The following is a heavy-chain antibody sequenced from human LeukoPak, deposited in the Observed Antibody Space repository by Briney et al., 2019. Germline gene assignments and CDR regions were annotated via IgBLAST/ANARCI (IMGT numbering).Heavy chain of an antibody. CDR1: GFSLSTSGVG. J-gene: IGHJ4*02. Sequence: ESGPTLVKPTQTLTLTCTFSGFSLSTSGVGVGWIRQPPGKALEWLALIYWNDDKRYSPSLKSRLTITKDTSKNQVVLTMTNMDPVDTATYYCERREIVGATAGYWGQGTLVTVSS. D-gene: IGHD1-26*01. V-gene: IGHV2-5*01. CDR2: IYWNDDK. CDR3: ERREIVGATAGY.